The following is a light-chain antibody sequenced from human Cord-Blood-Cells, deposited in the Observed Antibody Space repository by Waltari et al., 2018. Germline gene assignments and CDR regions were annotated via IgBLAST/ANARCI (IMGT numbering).Light chain of an antibody. V-gene: IGKV1-39*01. CDR2: AAS. CDR3: QQSYSTPRT. J-gene: IGKJ1*01. Sequence: DIQMTQSPSSLSASVGDRVTINCRASQSISSYLNWDQQKPGKAPKLLIYAASSLQSGVPSRFSGSGSGTDFTLNISSLQPEDFATYYCQQSYSTPRTFGQGTKVEIK. CDR1: QSISSY.